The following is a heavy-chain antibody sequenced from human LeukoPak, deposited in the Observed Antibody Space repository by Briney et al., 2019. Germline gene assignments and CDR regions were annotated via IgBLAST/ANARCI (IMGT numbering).Heavy chain of an antibody. J-gene: IGHJ4*02. CDR3: ARLASPYYYGARRGGLDY. CDR2: IIPIFGTA. V-gene: IGHV1-69*06. CDR1: GGTFSSYA. Sequence: SVKVSCKASGGTFSSYAISWVRQAPGQGLEWMGGIIPIFGTANYAQKFQGRVTITADKSTSTAYMELSSLRSEDTAVYYCARLASPYYYGARRGGLDYWGQGTLVTVSS. D-gene: IGHD3-10*01.